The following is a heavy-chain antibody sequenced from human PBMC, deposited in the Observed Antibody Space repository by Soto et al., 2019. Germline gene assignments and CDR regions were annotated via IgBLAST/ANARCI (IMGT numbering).Heavy chain of an antibody. CDR3: AKDARRSSGWYYFDY. V-gene: IGHV3-23*01. CDR2: ISNGGTRT. Sequence: PVGSLRLSCAASGFSFSSFDMAWVRQAPGKGLEWVSGISNGGTRTYYADSVKGLFTISRDNSKNTLHLQMNSLRAEDTAIYYCAKDARRSSGWYYFDYWGQGSLVTVS. J-gene: IGHJ4*02. CDR1: GFSFSSFD. D-gene: IGHD6-13*01.